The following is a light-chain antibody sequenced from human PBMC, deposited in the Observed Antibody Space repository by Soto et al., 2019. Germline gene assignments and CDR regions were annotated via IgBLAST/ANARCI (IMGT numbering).Light chain of an antibody. Sequence: DIQMTQSPSTLSGSVADRVTITCRASQTISSWLAWYQQKPGKAPKLLIYKASTLKSGVPSRFSGRGSGTEFTLTISSLQPDDFATYYCQQYNTYWTFGQGTKVDIK. CDR1: QTISSW. V-gene: IGKV1-5*03. CDR3: QQYNTYWT. J-gene: IGKJ1*01. CDR2: KAS.